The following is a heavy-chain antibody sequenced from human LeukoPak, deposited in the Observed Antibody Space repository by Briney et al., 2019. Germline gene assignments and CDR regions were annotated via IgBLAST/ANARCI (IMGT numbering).Heavy chain of an antibody. J-gene: IGHJ6*02. CDR1: GGSLSGYY. Sequence: LETLSLTRAVYGGSLSGYYWSWIRPPPGKGLEWVGEINHSGSTNYNPSLKSRVAIAVDTSKHQFSLKLSSVAAADTAVYYCARRVQWLVPLYYYYGMDVWGQGTTVTVSS. CDR3: ARRVQWLVPLYYYYGMDV. V-gene: IGHV4-34*01. CDR2: INHSGST. D-gene: IGHD6-19*01.